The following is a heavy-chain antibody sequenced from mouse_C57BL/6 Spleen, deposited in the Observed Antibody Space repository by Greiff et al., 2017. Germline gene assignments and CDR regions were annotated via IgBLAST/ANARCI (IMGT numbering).Heavy chain of an antibody. V-gene: IGHV5-15*04. D-gene: IGHD1-1*01. CDR1: GFTFSDYG. Sequence: EVMLVESGGGLVQPGGSLKLSCAASGFTFSDYGMAWVRQAPRQGPEWVAFISNLAYSIYYADTVTGRFTISRENAQNTLYLEMSSLRSEDTAMYYCARHDYGSSYWYFDVWGTGTTVTVSS. CDR2: ISNLAYSI. CDR3: ARHDYGSSYWYFDV. J-gene: IGHJ1*03.